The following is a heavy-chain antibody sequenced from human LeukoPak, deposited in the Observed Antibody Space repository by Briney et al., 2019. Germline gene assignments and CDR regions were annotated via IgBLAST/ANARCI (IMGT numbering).Heavy chain of an antibody. CDR1: GGTFSSYA. V-gene: IGHV1-69*13. J-gene: IGHJ6*04. Sequence: GASVKVSCKASGGTFSSYAISWVRQAPGQGLEWMGGIIPIFGTANYAQKFQSRVTITADESTSTAYMELSSLRSEDTAVYYCARGGFYGDPASKYYYYGMDVWGKGTTVTVSS. CDR3: ARGGFYGDPASKYYYYGMDV. D-gene: IGHD4-17*01. CDR2: IIPIFGTA.